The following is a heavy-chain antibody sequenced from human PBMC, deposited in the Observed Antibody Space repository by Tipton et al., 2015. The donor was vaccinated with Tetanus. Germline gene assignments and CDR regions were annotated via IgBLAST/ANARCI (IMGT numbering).Heavy chain of an antibody. CDR3: ARLGTDSSSWSYFDY. D-gene: IGHD6-13*01. J-gene: IGHJ4*02. V-gene: IGHV3-33*01. CDR1: GFTFNNYG. CDR2: IWYDGSNK. Sequence: SLRLSCAASGFTFNNYGMNWVRQAPGKGLEWVAVIWYDGSNKFYADSVKGRFTISRDNSKNTLFLQMNSLRAEDTAVYYCARLGTDSSSWSYFDYWGQGTLVTVSS.